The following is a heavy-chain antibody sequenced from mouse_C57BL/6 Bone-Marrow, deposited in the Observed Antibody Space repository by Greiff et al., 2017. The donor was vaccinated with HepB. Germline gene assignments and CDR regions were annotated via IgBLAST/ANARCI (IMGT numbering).Heavy chain of an antibody. Sequence: VVESGPELVKPGASVQLSCNASGYTFTSYDINWVKQRPGQGLEWIGWIYPRDGSTKYNEKFKGKATLTVDTSSSTAYMELHSLTSEDSAVYFCASGGGDYVFAYWGQGTLVTVSA. CDR2: IYPRDGST. CDR1: GYTFTSYD. CDR3: ASGGGDYVFAY. J-gene: IGHJ3*01. D-gene: IGHD2-4*01. V-gene: IGHV1-85*01.